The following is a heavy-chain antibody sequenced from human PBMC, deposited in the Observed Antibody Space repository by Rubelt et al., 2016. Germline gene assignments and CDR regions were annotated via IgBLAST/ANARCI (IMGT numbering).Heavy chain of an antibody. D-gene: IGHD2-15*01. Sequence: SNYALSWVRQAPGKGLEWVSVISGSGDSTYYADSVKGRFTISRDNSKNTLYIEMNSLRAEDTAVYYCARDSQGALDIWGQGTMVTASS. J-gene: IGHJ3*02. CDR3: ARDSQGALDI. V-gene: IGHV3-23*01. CDR2: ISGSGDST. CDR1: SNYA.